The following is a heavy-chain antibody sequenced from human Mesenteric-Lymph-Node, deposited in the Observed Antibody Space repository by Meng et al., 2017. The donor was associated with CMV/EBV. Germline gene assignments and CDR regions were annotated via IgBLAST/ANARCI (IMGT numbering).Heavy chain of an antibody. V-gene: IGHV4-34*01. J-gene: IGHJ4*02. Sequence: GQLQQWGAGLLKPSETLSLTCAVYGGSFSGYYWSWIRQPPGKGLEWIGEINHSGSTNYNPSLKSRVTISVDTSKNQFSLKLSSVTAADTAVYYCARHQRWLKSEGGFNYWGQGTLVTVS. D-gene: IGHD4-23*01. CDR3: ARHQRWLKSEGGFNY. CDR2: INHSGST. CDR1: GGSFSGYY.